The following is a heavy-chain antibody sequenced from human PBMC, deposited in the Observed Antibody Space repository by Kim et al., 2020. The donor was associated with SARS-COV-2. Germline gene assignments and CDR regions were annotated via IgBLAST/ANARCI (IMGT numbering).Heavy chain of an antibody. V-gene: IGHV3-53*04. D-gene: IGHD3-10*01. CDR2: LYSGDSA. CDR3: ARGGYYGSGGMDV. Sequence: GGSLRLSCAASGFTVSGTYMTWVRQAPGKGLEWVSILYSGDSAFYAESVKGRFTISRINFKNTLYLQMNSLRPEDTAVYYCARGGYYGSGGMDVWGQGTTVTVSS. CDR1: GFTVSGTY. J-gene: IGHJ6*02.